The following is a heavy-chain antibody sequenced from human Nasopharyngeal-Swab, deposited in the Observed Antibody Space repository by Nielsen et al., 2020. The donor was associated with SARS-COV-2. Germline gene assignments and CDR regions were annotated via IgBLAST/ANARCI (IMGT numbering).Heavy chain of an antibody. CDR2: INHSGST. V-gene: IGHV4-34*01. CDR3: ARVARKFSDS. J-gene: IGHJ5*01. Sequence: SETLSLTCAVYGGSFSGYYWSWIRQPPGKGLEWIGEINHSGSTNYNPSLKSRVTISVDTSKNHFSLKLSSVTAADTAVYYCARVARKFSDSWGQGTLVTVSS. D-gene: IGHD2-21*01. CDR1: GGSFSGYY.